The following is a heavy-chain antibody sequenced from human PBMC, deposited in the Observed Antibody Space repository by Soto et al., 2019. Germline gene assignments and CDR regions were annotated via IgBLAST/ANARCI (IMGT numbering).Heavy chain of an antibody. J-gene: IGHJ4*01. CDR1: GGSINSDGYY. V-gene: IGHV4-31*03. D-gene: IGHD5-18*01. CDR2: INYRGTT. CDR3: ARESYSFGRAFDI. Sequence: SETLSLTCTVSGGSINSDGYYWSWIRLHPEKGLEWIGYINYRGTTYYNPSLESRLTISVDTSKNQFSLQLTSVIAADTALYYCARESYSFGRAFDIWGHGTLVTVSS.